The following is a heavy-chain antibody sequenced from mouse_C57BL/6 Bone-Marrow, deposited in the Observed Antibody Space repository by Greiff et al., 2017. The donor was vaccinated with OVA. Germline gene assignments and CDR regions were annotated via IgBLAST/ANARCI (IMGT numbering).Heavy chain of an antibody. CDR2: IDPSDSYT. CDR1: GYTFTSYW. V-gene: IGHV1-69*01. Sequence: VKQSCKASGYTFTSYWMHWVKQRPGQGLEWIGEIDPSDSYTNYNQKFKGKSTLTVDKSSSTAYMQLSSLTSEDSAVYYCARGDAYFDYWGQGTTLTVSS. CDR3: ARGDAYFDY. D-gene: IGHD3-3*01. J-gene: IGHJ2*01.